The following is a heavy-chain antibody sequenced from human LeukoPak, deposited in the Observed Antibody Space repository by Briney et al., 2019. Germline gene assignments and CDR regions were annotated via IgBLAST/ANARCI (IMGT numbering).Heavy chain of an antibody. CDR2: INYSGST. J-gene: IGHJ4*02. CDR3: ARGNSDGKTEDY. V-gene: IGHV4-31*03. Sequence: PSETLSLTCTVSGGSIASAGYYWSWIRQHPGKGLEWIGYINYSGSTYYNPSLKSRVTISGDTSKNQFSLKLSSVTAADTAVYYCARGNSDGKTEDYWGPGTLLTVSS. CDR1: GGSIASAGYY. D-gene: IGHD2-15*01.